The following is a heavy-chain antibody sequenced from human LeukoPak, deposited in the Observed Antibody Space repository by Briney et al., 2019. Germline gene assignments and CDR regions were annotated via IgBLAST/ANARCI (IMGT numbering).Heavy chain of an antibody. CDR1: GGTFSSYI. Sequence: ASVKVSCKASGGTFSSYIINWVRQAPGQGLEWMGGIIPIFGTASYAQNFQGRVTITADECTNTAYMELSSLRSEDTAVYYCARGEERHYGYGYWGQGTLVTVSS. V-gene: IGHV1-69*13. D-gene: IGHD5-18*01. J-gene: IGHJ4*02. CDR3: ARGEERHYGYGY. CDR2: IIPIFGTA.